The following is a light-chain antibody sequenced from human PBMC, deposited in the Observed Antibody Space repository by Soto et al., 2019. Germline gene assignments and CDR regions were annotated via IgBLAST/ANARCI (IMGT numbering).Light chain of an antibody. CDR3: FSYAGDSVYV. J-gene: IGLJ1*01. Sequence: VLTQPASVSGSPRQSITISCTGTNSDVGSYNLVSWFQQHPGKAPKLVIYEVTKRPSGVSDRFSGSKSGNTASLTISGLQAEDEADYYCFSYAGDSVYVFGTGTKVTVL. CDR2: EVT. V-gene: IGLV2-23*02. CDR1: NSDVGSYNL.